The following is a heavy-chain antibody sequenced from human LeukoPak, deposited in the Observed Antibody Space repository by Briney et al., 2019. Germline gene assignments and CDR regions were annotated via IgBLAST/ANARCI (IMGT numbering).Heavy chain of an antibody. CDR1: GFIFSTNW. D-gene: IGHD6-19*01. V-gene: IGHV3-7*01. J-gene: IGHJ5*01. Sequence: GGSLRLSCAGSGFIFSTNWMSWFRQAPGKGLEWVAHIKPDGSETYYVDSVKGRFTISRDNAWNSVHLQMYSLRPEDTAIYYCATMVSVAGDSWGQGTLVTVSS. CDR2: IKPDGSET. CDR3: ATMVSVAGDS.